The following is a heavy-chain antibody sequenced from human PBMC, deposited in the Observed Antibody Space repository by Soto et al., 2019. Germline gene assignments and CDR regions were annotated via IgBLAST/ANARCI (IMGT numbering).Heavy chain of an antibody. J-gene: IGHJ6*03. D-gene: IGHD1-1*01. V-gene: IGHV3-30*18. Sequence: GGSLRLSCAASGFTFSSYGMHWVRQAPGKGLEWVAVISYDGSNKYYADSVKGRFTISRDNSKNTLYLQMNSLRAEDTAVYYCAKDGAETNYYYYYMDVWGKGTTVTVSS. CDR3: AKDGAETNYYYYYMDV. CDR2: ISYDGSNK. CDR1: GFTFSSYG.